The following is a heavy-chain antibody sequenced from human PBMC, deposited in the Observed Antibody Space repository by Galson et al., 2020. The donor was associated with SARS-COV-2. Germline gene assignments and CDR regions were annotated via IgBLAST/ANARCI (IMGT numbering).Heavy chain of an antibody. Sequence: GGSLRLSCAASGFTFSSYSMNWVRQAPGKGLEWVSSISSSSSYIYYADSVKGRFTISRDNAKNSLYLQMNSLRAEDTAVYYCARKGTYYDFWSGYLIEYYFDYWGQGTLVTVSS. CDR2: ISSSSSYI. V-gene: IGHV3-21*01. CDR3: ARKGTYYDFWSGYLIEYYFDY. D-gene: IGHD3-3*01. J-gene: IGHJ4*02. CDR1: GFTFSSYS.